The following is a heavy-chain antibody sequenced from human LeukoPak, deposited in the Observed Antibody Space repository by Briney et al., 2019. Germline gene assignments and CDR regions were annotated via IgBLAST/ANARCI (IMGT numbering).Heavy chain of an antibody. D-gene: IGHD2-2*02. CDR2: IYSGGST. Sequence: GGSLRLSCAASGFTVSSNYMSWVRQAPGKGLEWVSVIYSGGSTYYADSVKGRFTISRDNSKNTLYLQMNSLRAEDTAVYYCAKEGYCSSTSCYRGFYYYYMDVWGKGTTVTVSS. V-gene: IGHV3-53*01. J-gene: IGHJ6*03. CDR3: AKEGYCSSTSCYRGFYYYYMDV. CDR1: GFTVSSNY.